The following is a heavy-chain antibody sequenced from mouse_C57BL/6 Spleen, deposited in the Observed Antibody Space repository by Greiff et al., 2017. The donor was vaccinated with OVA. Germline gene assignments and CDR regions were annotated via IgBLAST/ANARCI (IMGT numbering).Heavy chain of an antibody. CDR3: ARGYYGSSPYAMDD. Sequence: EVKLVESGGGLVKPGGSLTLSCAASGFTFSDYGMHWVRQAPEKGLEWVAYISSGSSTIYYADTVKGRFTISRDNAKNTLFLQMTSRRSEDTAMYYCARGYYGSSPYAMDDWGQGTSVSVSS. D-gene: IGHD1-1*01. CDR2: ISSGSSTI. J-gene: IGHJ4*01. V-gene: IGHV5-17*01. CDR1: GFTFSDYG.